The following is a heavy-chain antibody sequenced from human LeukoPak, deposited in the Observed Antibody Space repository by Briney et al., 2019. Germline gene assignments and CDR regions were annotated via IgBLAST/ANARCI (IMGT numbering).Heavy chain of an antibody. V-gene: IGHV3-23*01. CDR3: AKDGDSIIPVRGVFRGFDP. CDR1: GFTFSNYA. Sequence: GGSLRLSCAASGFTFSNYAMSWVRQAPGKGLEWVSAISGNGISTYYADSVKGRFTISRDKNTLYLQMNSLRVEDTAIYYCAKDGDSIIPVRGVFRGFDPWGQGTLVTVST. CDR2: ISGNGIST. D-gene: IGHD3-10*01. J-gene: IGHJ5*02.